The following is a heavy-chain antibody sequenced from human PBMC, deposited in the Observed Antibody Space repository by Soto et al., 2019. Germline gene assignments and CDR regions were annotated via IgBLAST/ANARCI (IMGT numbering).Heavy chain of an antibody. CDR2: ISYDGSNK. CDR1: GFTFSSYA. CDR3: ARDRVQLPLDY. D-gene: IGHD1-26*01. V-gene: IGHV3-30-3*01. J-gene: IGHJ4*02. Sequence: GGSLRLSCAASGFTFSSYAMHWVRQAPGKGLEWVAVISYDGSNKYYADSVKGRFTISRDNSKNTLYLQMNSLRAEDTAVYYCARDRVQLPLDYWGQGTLVTVSS.